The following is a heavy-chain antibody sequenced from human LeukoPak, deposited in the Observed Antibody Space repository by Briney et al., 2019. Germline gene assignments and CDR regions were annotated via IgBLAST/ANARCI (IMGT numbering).Heavy chain of an antibody. CDR3: ASDSYSPEYFQH. CDR1: GFSVRNNY. D-gene: IGHD2-15*01. V-gene: IGHV3-66*01. CDR2: IYSGGST. J-gene: IGHJ1*01. Sequence: GGSLRLSCAASGFSVRNNYVSWVRQAPGKGLEWVSVIYSGGSTFYADSVKGRFTISRDNSKNTLYLQMNSLRAEDTAVYYCASDSYSPEYFQHWGQGTLVTVSS.